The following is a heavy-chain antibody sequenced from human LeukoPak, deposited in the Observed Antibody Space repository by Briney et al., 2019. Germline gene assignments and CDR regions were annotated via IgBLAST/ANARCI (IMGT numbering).Heavy chain of an antibody. CDR3: ARPYSNYLYFFDY. D-gene: IGHD4-11*01. J-gene: IGHJ4*02. CDR1: GFTFSDYY. Sequence: GGSLRLSCAASGFTFSDYYFSWVRQAPEKGLEWVSYISTTSSVIFYADSVKGRFTISRDNSKNTLYLQMNSLRAEDTAVYYCARPYSNYLYFFDYWGQGTLVTVSS. CDR2: ISTTSSVI. V-gene: IGHV3-11*04.